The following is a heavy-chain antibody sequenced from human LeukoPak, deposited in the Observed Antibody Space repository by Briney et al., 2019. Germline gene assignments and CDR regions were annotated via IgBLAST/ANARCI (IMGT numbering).Heavy chain of an antibody. CDR2: INPNSGGT. Sequence: ASVKVSCKASGYIFTGYYMHWVRQAPGQGLGWMGWINPNSGGTNYAQKFQGRVTMTRDTSISTAYMELSRLRSDDTAVYYCAREMQRAWIQLWYYWGQGTLVTVSS. CDR3: AREMQRAWIQLWYY. CDR1: GYIFTGYY. J-gene: IGHJ4*02. D-gene: IGHD5-18*01. V-gene: IGHV1-2*02.